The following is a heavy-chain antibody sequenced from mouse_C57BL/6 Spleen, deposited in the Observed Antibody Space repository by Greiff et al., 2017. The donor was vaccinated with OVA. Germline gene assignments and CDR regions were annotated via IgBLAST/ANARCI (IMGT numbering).Heavy chain of an antibody. J-gene: IGHJ3*01. CDR2: IYPGDGDT. D-gene: IGHD4-1*02. CDR3: ARSKFNWGAWFAY. V-gene: IGHV1-82*01. Sequence: VKLMESGPELVKPGASVKISCKASGYAFSSSWMNWVKQRPGKGLEWIGRIYPGDGDTNYNGKFKGKATLTADKSSSTAYMQLSSLTSEDSAVYFCARSKFNWGAWFAYWGQGTLVTVSA. CDR1: GYAFSSSW.